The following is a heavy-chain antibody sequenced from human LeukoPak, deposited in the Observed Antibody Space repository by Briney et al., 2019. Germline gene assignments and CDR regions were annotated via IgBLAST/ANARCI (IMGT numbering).Heavy chain of an antibody. CDR2: IYYSGST. V-gene: IGHV4-39*01. J-gene: IGHJ3*02. CDR3: ARVFRVDYGDYVNAFDI. D-gene: IGHD4-17*01. CDR1: GGSISSGDYY. Sequence: PSQTLSLTCTVSGGSISSGDYYWSWIRQPPGKGLEWIGSIYYSGSTYYNPSLKSRVTISVDTSKNQFSLKLSSVTAADTAVYYCARVFRVDYGDYVNAFDIWGQGTMVTVSS.